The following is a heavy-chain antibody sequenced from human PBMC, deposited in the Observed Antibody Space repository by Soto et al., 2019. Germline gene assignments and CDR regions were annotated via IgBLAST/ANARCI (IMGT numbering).Heavy chain of an antibody. J-gene: IGHJ4*02. V-gene: IGHV3-23*01. D-gene: IGHD3-22*01. CDR3: AKDSEPDDRRAYDSSGYCFDY. CDR1: GFTFSSYA. CDR2: ISGSGGST. Sequence: PGGSLRLSCAASGFTFSSYAMSWVRQAPGKGLEWVSAISGSGGSTYYADSVKGRFTISRDNSKNTLYLQMNSLRAEDTAVYYCAKDSEPDDRRAYDSSGYCFDYWGQGTLVTVSS.